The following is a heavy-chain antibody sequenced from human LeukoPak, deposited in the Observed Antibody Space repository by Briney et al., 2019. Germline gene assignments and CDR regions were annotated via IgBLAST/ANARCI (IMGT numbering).Heavy chain of an antibody. CDR1: GFTFGSYG. CDR2: VRYDGNNP. V-gene: IGHV3-30*02. CDR3: ARGSRYGDYPYYCDF. Sequence: GGSLRLSCAASGFTFGSYGMHWVRQAPGKGLDWVAFVRYDGNNPYYSASVKGRFTISRDNSKNTVLLQMNNLRLGDAAVYYCARGSRYGDYPYYCDFWGQGTLVTVSS. D-gene: IGHD4-17*01. J-gene: IGHJ4*02.